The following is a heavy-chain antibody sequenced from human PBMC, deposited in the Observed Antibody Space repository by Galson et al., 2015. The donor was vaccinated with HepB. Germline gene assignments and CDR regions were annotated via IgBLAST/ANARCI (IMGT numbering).Heavy chain of an antibody. CDR2: IKQDGSEK. CDR3: ARASYGDWGSDAFDI. V-gene: IGHV3-7*01. J-gene: IGHJ3*02. D-gene: IGHD4-17*01. Sequence: SLRLSCAASGFTSSNYWMNWVRQAPGKGLEWVANIKQDGSEKHYVESVEGRFTISRDNAKNSVDLQMSSLRAEDTAVYYCARASYGDWGSDAFDIWGQGTMVTVSS. CDR1: GFTSSNYW.